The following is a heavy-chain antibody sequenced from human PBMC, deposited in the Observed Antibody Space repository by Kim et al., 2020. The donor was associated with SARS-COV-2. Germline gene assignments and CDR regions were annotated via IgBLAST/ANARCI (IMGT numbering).Heavy chain of an antibody. CDR3: ARDKHDGGGDY. Sequence: SETLSLTCAVSGGSISSSNWWSWVRQPPGKGLEWIGEIYHSGSTNSNPSLKSRVTISVDKSKNQFSLKLSSVTAADAAVYYCARDKHDGGGDYSGQGTLVTVSS. J-gene: IGHJ4*02. D-gene: IGHD3-16*01. V-gene: IGHV4-4*02. CDR1: GGSISSSNW. CDR2: IYHSGST.